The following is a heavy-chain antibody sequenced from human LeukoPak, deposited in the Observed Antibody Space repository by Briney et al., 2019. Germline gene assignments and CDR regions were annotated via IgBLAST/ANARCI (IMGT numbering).Heavy chain of an antibody. CDR3: ARATTVTTFDY. CDR1: GYSISSGYY. Sequence: SETLSLTCTVSGYSISSGYYWGWIRQPPGKGLEWIGSIYHSGSTYYNPSLKSRVTISVDTSKNQFSLKLSSVTAADTAVYYCARATTVTTFDYWGQGTLVTVSS. CDR2: IYHSGST. J-gene: IGHJ4*02. V-gene: IGHV4-38-2*02. D-gene: IGHD4-17*01.